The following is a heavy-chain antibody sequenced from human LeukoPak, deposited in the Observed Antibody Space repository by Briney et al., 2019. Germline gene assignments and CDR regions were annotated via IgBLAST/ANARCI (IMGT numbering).Heavy chain of an antibody. V-gene: IGHV3-11*04. Sequence: PGGSLRLSCAASAFTFSDYYMSWIRQASGKGLEWVSYISIGSSTIYYADSVKGRFTISRDNAKNSLYLQMNSLRAEDTAVFYCARTPSYGDYVYAFDIWGQGTMVTVSS. CDR1: AFTFSDYY. J-gene: IGHJ3*02. D-gene: IGHD4-17*01. CDR3: ARTPSYGDYVYAFDI. CDR2: ISIGSSTI.